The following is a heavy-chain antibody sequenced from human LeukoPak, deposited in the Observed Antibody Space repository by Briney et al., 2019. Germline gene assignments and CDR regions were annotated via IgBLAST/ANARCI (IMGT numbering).Heavy chain of an antibody. CDR2: ISGSGGST. CDR1: GFTFSSYA. Sequence: PGGSLRLSCAASGFTFSSYAMSWVRQAPGKGLEWVSAISGSGGSTYYADSVKGRFTISRDNSKNTLYLQMNSLRAEDTAVYYCAKDLEMATIMDYYYYMDVWGKGTTVTVSS. V-gene: IGHV3-23*01. J-gene: IGHJ6*03. D-gene: IGHD5-24*01. CDR3: AKDLEMATIMDYYYYMDV.